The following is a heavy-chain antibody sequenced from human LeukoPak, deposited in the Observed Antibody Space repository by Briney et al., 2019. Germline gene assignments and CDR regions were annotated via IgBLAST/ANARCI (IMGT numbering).Heavy chain of an antibody. Sequence: GASVKVSCKVSGYTLTELSMHWVRQAPGKGLEWMGGFDPEDGETIYAQKFQGRVTMTEDTSTDTAYMELSSLRSEDTVVYYCATDGASSWDFDYWGQGTLVTVSS. CDR3: ATDGASSWDFDY. D-gene: IGHD6-6*01. CDR2: FDPEDGET. CDR1: GYTLTELS. J-gene: IGHJ4*02. V-gene: IGHV1-24*01.